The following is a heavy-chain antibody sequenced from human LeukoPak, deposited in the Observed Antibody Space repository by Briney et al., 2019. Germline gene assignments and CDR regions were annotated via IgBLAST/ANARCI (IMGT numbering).Heavy chain of an antibody. CDR2: IYYSGTT. D-gene: IGHD3-10*01. CDR3: ARPNYGSGSYYNT. CDR1: GGSISSGGHY. J-gene: IGHJ5*02. V-gene: IGHV4-31*03. Sequence: SETLSLTCTVSGGSISSGGHYWSWIRQHPGKGLEWIGYIYYSGTTYYNPSLQSRLTISVDTSKNQFSLKLSSVTAADTAVYYCARPNYGSGSYYNTWGQGTLVSVSS.